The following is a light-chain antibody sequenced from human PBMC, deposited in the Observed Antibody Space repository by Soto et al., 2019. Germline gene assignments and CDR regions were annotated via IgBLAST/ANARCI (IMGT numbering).Light chain of an antibody. CDR3: QQYNNWPFS. Sequence: EIVMTQSRATLSVSPGERVNLVCRAGQGVTTNFAWYQQKYGQSPRLLIYDVSSRATGVPSRFSGTVSETDFNLTISGLQSEDSAIYFCQQYNNWPFSFGQGTRLEIK. CDR1: QGVTTN. CDR2: DVS. V-gene: IGKV3-15*01. J-gene: IGKJ5*01.